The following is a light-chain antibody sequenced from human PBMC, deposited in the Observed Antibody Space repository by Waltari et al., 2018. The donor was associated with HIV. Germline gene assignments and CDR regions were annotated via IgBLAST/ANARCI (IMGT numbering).Light chain of an antibody. V-gene: IGLV1-51*01. J-gene: IGLJ1*01. CDR1: TSNIGTGF. Sequence: QSLLTQPPSVSAAPRQKVTISCSGTTSNIGTGFVSWYQQRPGTAPKRLIYDNDKRPSGIPDRFSGSKSGTSATLDITGLQTGDEADYYCGTWDTSLYSYVFATGSKVTVL. CDR3: GTWDTSLYSYV. CDR2: DND.